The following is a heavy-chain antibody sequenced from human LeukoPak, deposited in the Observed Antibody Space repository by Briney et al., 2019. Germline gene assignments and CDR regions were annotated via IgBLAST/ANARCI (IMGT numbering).Heavy chain of an antibody. CDR1: GFTFSSYA. V-gene: IGHV3-23*01. D-gene: IGHD3-22*01. J-gene: IGHJ6*02. CDR3: AKDKEVITPYYGMDV. CDR2: ISGSGGST. Sequence: GGSLRLSCAASGFTFSSYAMSWVRQAPGKGLEWVSAISGSGGSTYYADSVKGRFTISRDNSKNTLYLQTNSLRAEDTAVYYCAKDKEVITPYYGMDVWGQGTTVTVSS.